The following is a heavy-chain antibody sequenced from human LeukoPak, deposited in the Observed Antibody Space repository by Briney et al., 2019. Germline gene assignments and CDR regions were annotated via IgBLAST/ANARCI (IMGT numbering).Heavy chain of an antibody. Sequence: GGSLRLSCAASGFTFYDYAMHWVHQAPGKGLEWVSLISWDGGSPYYADSVKGRFTISRDNSKNSLYLQMNSLRAEDTALYYCQVGHYWGQGTLVTVSS. CDR1: GFTFYDYA. V-gene: IGHV3-43D*03. CDR2: ISWDGGSP. J-gene: IGHJ4*02. CDR3: QVGHY. D-gene: IGHD1-26*01.